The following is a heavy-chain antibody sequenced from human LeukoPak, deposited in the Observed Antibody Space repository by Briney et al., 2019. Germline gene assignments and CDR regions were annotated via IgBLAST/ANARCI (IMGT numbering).Heavy chain of an antibody. J-gene: IGHJ4*02. Sequence: PSETLSLTCTVSGGSISSYYWSWIRQPPGKGLEWIGRIYTSGNTYYNPSLKSRVTMPLDTSKNQFSLKLSSVTAADTAVYYCARDRCSGGSCYFFNYWGQGSLVTVSS. D-gene: IGHD2-15*01. V-gene: IGHV4-4*07. CDR1: GGSISSYY. CDR2: IYTSGNT. CDR3: ARDRCSGGSCYFFNY.